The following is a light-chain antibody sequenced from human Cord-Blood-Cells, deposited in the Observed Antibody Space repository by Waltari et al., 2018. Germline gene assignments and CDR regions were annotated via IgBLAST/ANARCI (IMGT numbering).Light chain of an antibody. CDR3: CSYAGSSTYV. J-gene: IGLJ1*01. CDR1: SSDVGSYNL. V-gene: IGLV2-23*01. CDR2: EGS. Sequence: QSALTQPASVSGSPGQSLTISCTGPSSDVGSYNLVSWYHQHPGKAPKLMIYEGSKRPSGVSNRFSGSKSGNTASLTISGLQAEDEADYYCCSYAGSSTYVFGTGTKVTVL.